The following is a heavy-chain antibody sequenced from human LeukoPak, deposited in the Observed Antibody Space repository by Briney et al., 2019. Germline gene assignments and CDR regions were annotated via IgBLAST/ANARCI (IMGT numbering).Heavy chain of an antibody. J-gene: IGHJ4*02. V-gene: IGHV3-21*01. D-gene: IGHD6-19*01. CDR3: AKDFQKIAVAGIFDY. CDR1: GFTFSSYG. Sequence: TGGSLRLSCAASGFTFSSYGMHWVRQAPGKGLEWVSSISSSSSYIYYADSVKGRFTISRDNSKNTLYLQMNSLRAEDTAVYYCAKDFQKIAVAGIFDYWGQGTLVTVSS. CDR2: ISSSSSYI.